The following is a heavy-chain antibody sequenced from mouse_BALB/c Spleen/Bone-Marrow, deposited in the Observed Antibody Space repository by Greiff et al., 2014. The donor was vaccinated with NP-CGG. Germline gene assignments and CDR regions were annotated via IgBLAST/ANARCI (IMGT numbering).Heavy chain of an antibody. CDR3: ARTGFDY. CDR1: GFSLTSYG. D-gene: IGHD4-1*01. Sequence: QVQLKESGPGLVAPSQSLYITCTVSGFSLTSYGVHWVRQPPGKGLEWLGVIWAGGSTNYNSALMSRLSISKDNSKSQVFLKMNSLQTDDTAMYYCARTGFDYWGQGTTLTGSS. J-gene: IGHJ2*01. V-gene: IGHV2-9*02. CDR2: IWAGGST.